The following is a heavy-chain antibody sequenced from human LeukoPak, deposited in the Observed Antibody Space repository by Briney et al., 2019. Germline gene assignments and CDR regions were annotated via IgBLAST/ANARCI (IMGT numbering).Heavy chain of an antibody. CDR1: GGSISGYY. J-gene: IGHJ4*02. Sequence: SETLSLTCTVSGGSISGYYWSWIRQPPGKGLEWIGYIHYSGSTNYNPSLKSRVTISVDTSKNQFSLKLSSVTAADTAVYYCARDPSVQWRAYYFDYWGQGTLVTVSS. CDR2: IHYSGST. V-gene: IGHV4-59*01. D-gene: IGHD6-19*01. CDR3: ARDPSVQWRAYYFDY.